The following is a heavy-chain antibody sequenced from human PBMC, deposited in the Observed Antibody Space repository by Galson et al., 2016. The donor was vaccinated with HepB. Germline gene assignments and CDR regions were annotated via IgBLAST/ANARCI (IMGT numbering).Heavy chain of an antibody. CDR2: IRAHTSNYAP. CDR1: GFTFSDSA. D-gene: IGHD3-22*01. Sequence: SLRLSCAASGFTFSDSAIHWVRQASGKGLEWVDRIRAHTSNYAPSYGPSVSGRFTISSDDSQNTAFRHMNSLKTEDSAVYYCTASPEGPYSDGSGYGNFYYYGMDFWGQGTTVTVSS. V-gene: IGHV3-73*01. J-gene: IGHJ6*02. CDR3: TASPEGPYSDGSGYGNFYYYGMDF.